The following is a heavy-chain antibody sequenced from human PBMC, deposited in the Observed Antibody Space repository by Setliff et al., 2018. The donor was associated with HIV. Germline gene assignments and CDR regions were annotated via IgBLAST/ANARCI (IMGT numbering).Heavy chain of an antibody. CDR3: ARVRLYNTALDY. V-gene: IGHV3-23*01. D-gene: IGHD3-3*01. CDR1: GFTFSGFA. J-gene: IGHJ4*02. Sequence: GGSLRLSCGASGFTFSGFAMNWVRHAPGKGLEWVSAVSGGGTATEYAGSVKGRFTLSRDTSKNTLFLQMNSLRPEDAAVYYCARVRLYNTALDYWGQGTLVTVSS. CDR2: VSGGGTAT.